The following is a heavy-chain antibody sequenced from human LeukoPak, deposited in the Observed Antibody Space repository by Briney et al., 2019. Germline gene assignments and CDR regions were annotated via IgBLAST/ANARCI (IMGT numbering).Heavy chain of an antibody. J-gene: IGHJ4*02. CDR3: ARDDSSRDDSGGYHY. V-gene: IGHV4-4*07. CDR1: GDSINSYH. CDR2: IHMSGST. D-gene: IGHD3-22*01. Sequence: PSETLSPTYTVSGDSINSYHWSWIRQPAGKGLEWIGRIHMSGSTNYNPSLRSRVAISMDNSKNQFSLKLKSVIAADSAVYYCARDDSSRDDSGGYHYWGQGTLVTISS.